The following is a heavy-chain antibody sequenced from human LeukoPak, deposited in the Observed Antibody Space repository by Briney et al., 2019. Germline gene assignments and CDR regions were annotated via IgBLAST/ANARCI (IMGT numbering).Heavy chain of an antibody. J-gene: IGHJ4*02. V-gene: IGHV3-48*04. Sequence: GGFLRVSCTASGFIFNTYSMNWVRQAPGKGLEWVSYVSSSSRTIYYADSVKGRFTISRDNAKNSLYLQMNSLRAEDTAVYYCARDLGLYDYGGNIDFWGQGTLVTVSS. CDR3: ARDLGLYDYGGNIDF. D-gene: IGHD4-23*01. CDR1: GFIFNTYS. CDR2: VSSSSRTI.